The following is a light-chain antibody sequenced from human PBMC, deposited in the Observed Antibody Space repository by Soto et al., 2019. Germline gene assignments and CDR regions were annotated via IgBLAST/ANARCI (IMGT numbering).Light chain of an antibody. J-gene: IGKJ1*01. CDR1: QSVSSN. V-gene: IGKV3-15*01. Sequence: EIVMTQSPATLSVSPGERATLSCRASQSVSSNLAWYRQRPGQAPRLLIYGASTRATGIPARFSRSGSGTEFTLTISSLQSEDFAVYYCQQYNNWPRTFGQGTKVEIK. CDR2: GAS. CDR3: QQYNNWPRT.